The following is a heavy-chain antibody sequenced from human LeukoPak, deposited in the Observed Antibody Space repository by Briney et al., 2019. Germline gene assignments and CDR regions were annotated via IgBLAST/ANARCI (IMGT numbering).Heavy chain of an antibody. D-gene: IGHD2/OR15-2a*01. CDR1: GDSLSGFY. CDR3: VRRNDKHYHSVVDEYYYYMDV. Sequence: PSETLSPTCGVYGDSLSGFYWTWVRQAPGKGLEWIGEISYSGTPRYNPSLNSRITITLDTSKKQISVNLSPVTATDTAVYYCVRRNDKHYHSVVDEYYYYMDVWGKGTAVIVTS. V-gene: IGHV4-34*01. J-gene: IGHJ6*03. CDR2: ISYSGTP.